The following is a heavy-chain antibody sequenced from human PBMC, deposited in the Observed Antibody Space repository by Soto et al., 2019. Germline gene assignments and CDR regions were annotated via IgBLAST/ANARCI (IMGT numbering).Heavy chain of an antibody. V-gene: IGHV4-31*01. CDR1: GVSISSGGYY. D-gene: IGHD3-22*01. Sequence: QVQLQESGPGLVKPSQTLSLTCTVSGVSISSGGYYWSWIRQHPGKGLEWIGDIYYRGSNYYNQSPKSQASISEDTSKNQFSLKLNSVTAADTAVYYCASGVVVIRSQAFDYWGQGTLVTVSS. CDR3: ASGVVVIRSQAFDY. J-gene: IGHJ4*02. CDR2: IYYRGSN.